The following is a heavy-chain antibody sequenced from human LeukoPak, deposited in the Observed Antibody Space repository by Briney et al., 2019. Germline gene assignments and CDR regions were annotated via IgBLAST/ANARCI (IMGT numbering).Heavy chain of an antibody. J-gene: IGHJ5*02. CDR2: IYYSGST. V-gene: IGHV4-39*07. CDR1: GGSISSSSYY. CDR3: ARAPDYGDYGLNWFDP. Sequence: SETLSLTCTVSGGSISSSSYYWGWIRQPPGKGLGWFGSIYYSGSTYYNPSLKSRVTISVDTSKNQFSLKLSSVTAADTAVYYCARAPDYGDYGLNWFDPWGQGTLVTVSS. D-gene: IGHD4-17*01.